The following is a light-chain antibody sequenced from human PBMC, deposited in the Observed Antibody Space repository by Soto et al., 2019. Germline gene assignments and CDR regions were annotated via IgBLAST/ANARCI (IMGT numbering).Light chain of an antibody. CDR3: QQYTSYSS. J-gene: IGKJ1*01. V-gene: IGKV1-5*03. Sequence: DIQVTQTPSTLSASVGDRVTITCRVSQSISSWLAWYQQKPGKAPKVLIYKASSLESGVPSRFSGSGSGTEFTFTISILQPDDFATYCCQQYTSYSSFGQGTKLDNK. CDR2: KAS. CDR1: QSISSW.